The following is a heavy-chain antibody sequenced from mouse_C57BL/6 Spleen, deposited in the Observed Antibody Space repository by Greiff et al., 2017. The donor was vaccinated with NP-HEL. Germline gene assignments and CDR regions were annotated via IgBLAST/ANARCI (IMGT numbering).Heavy chain of an antibody. CDR3: AKNWAYYYGSSYDYYAMDY. J-gene: IGHJ4*01. V-gene: IGHV2-4*01. CDR1: GFSLTSYG. D-gene: IGHD1-1*01. Sequence: VKLQESGPGLVQPSQSLSITCTVSGFSLTSYGVHWVRQPPGKGLEWLGVIWSGGSTAYNAAFISRLSISKDNSKSQVFYKMNSLQADDTAIYYCAKNWAYYYGSSYDYYAMDYWGQGTSVTVSS. CDR2: IWSGGST.